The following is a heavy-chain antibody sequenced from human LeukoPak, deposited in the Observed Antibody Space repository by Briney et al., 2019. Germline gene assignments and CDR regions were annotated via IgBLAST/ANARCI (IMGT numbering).Heavy chain of an antibody. CDR2: ITGNGANT. CDR1: GFTFSNAW. V-gene: IGHV3-23*01. Sequence: GGSLRLSCAASGFTFSNAWMNWVRQAPGKGLEWVSAITGNGANTFYADSVKGRFTISRDNSKNTMYLQMNSLSAEDTALYYCARDRSGSYPNWFDPWGQGTLVTVSS. CDR3: ARDRSGSYPNWFDP. D-gene: IGHD3-10*01. J-gene: IGHJ5*02.